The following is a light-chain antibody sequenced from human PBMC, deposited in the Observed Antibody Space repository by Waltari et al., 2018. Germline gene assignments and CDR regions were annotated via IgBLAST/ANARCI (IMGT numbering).Light chain of an antibody. V-gene: IGLV2-23*01. CDR3: SSYTGTTTPRV. CDR2: VGN. Sequence: QSALTQPASVSGSPGQSIIISCTETSSGVGTYNLVSWYQQHPGKAPKVIIYVGNKRRSEVSNRFSGSKSGNTASLTISGLQAEDEADYYCSSYTGTTTPRVFGGGTKLTVL. J-gene: IGLJ3*02. CDR1: SSGVGTYNL.